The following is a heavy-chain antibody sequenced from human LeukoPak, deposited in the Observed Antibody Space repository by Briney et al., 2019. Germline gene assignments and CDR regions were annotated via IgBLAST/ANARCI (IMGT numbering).Heavy chain of an antibody. CDR2: IKQDGSEK. CDR1: GFTFSSYW. D-gene: IGHD3-16*01. V-gene: IGHV3-7*01. CDR3: VCLGLGGLSLD. J-gene: IGHJ4*02. Sequence: GGSLRLSCAASGFTFSSYWMSWVRQAPGKGLEWVANIKQDGSEKYYVDSVKGRFTISRDNAKNTLYLQMNSLRVEDTAVYYCVCLGLGGLSLDWGQGTLVTVSS.